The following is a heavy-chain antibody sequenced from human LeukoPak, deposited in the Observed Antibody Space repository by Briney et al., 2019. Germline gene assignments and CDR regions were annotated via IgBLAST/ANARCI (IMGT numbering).Heavy chain of an antibody. D-gene: IGHD1-1*01. CDR2: ISNDGGDT. Sequence: QPGGSLRLSCYTSGFTFNNYPMSWVRQAPGKGLEWVSAISNDGGDTKYADSVKGRFTISRDNSRNTLYLQMKSLRVEDTAIYYCGRDWKLDYWGQGSLVTASS. V-gene: IGHV3-23*01. CDR3: GRDWKLDY. CDR1: GFTFNNYP. J-gene: IGHJ4*02.